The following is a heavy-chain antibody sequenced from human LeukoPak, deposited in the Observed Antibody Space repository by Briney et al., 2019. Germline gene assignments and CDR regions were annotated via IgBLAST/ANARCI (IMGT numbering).Heavy chain of an antibody. CDR2: IIPIFGTA. V-gene: IGHV1-69*13. J-gene: IGHJ4*02. D-gene: IGHD5-12*01. CDR3: ARALYSGYDL. CDR1: GGTFSSYA. Sequence: GASVRVSCKASGGTFSSYAISWVRQAPGQGLEWMGGIIPIFGTANYAQKFQGRVTITADESTSTAYMELSSLRSEDTAVYYCARALYSGYDLWGQGTLVTVSS.